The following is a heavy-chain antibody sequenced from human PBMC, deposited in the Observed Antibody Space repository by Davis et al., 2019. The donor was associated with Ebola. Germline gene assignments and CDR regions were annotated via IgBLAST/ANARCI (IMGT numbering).Heavy chain of an antibody. CDR1: GFTFSSYA. J-gene: IGHJ4*02. CDR2: ISSSSSYI. V-gene: IGHV3-21*01. Sequence: GGSLRLSCAASGFTFSSYAMSWVRQAPGKGLEWVSSISSSSSYIYYADSVKGRFTISRDNAKNSLYLQMNSLRAEDTAVYYCAREAGPVWFDYWGQGTLVTVSS. CDR3: AREAGPVWFDY. D-gene: IGHD6-19*01.